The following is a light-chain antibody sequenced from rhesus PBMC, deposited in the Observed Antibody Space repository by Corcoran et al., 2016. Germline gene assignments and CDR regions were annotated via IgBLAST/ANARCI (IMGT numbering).Light chain of an antibody. J-gene: IGKJ2*01. CDR1: ENVNRF. Sequence: DIRVTQSPSSLSASVGDRVTITCRASENVNRFLHWYQQKPGKAPKLLIDETSILRNGVPSRFSGSGSGTDFTLTINSLQPEDFATYSCQHTFGTPYSFGLGTKVDIK. V-gene: IGKV1-74*01. CDR2: ETS. CDR3: QHTFGTPYS.